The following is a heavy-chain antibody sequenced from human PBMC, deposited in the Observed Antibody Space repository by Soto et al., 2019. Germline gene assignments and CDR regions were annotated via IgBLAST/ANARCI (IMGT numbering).Heavy chain of an antibody. CDR1: GDTFTDYY. D-gene: IGHD2-21*02. V-gene: IGHV1-46*01. CDR3: ARGGHVVVVTAALDY. CDR2: VNPSGGHT. J-gene: IGHJ4*02. Sequence: QVQLMQSGAEVKKPGASVKVSCKASGDTFTDYYIHWVRQAPGQGLEWMGTVNPSGGHTTYAQHSLGIVTMTRDTSTSTLYMELTSLTSDDTAIYYCARGGHVVVVTAALDYWGQGTLVTVSS.